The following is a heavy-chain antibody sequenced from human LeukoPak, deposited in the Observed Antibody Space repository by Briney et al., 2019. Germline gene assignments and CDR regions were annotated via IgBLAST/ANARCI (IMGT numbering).Heavy chain of an antibody. J-gene: IGHJ3*02. Sequence: ASVKVSCKASGYTFTNYYMHWVRQAPGQGLEWMGIINPSGGSTGYAQKFQGRVTMTRDTSTSTVYMELSSLRSEDTAVYYCARANYYGSGCYYNVGAFDIWGQGTLVTVSS. CDR2: INPSGGST. CDR1: GYTFTNYY. V-gene: IGHV1-46*01. D-gene: IGHD3-10*01. CDR3: ARANYYGSGCYYNVGAFDI.